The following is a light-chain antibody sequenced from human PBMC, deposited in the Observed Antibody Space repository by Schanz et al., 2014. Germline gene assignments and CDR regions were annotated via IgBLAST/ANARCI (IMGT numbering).Light chain of an antibody. Sequence: EIVLTQSPATLSLSPGERATLSCRASQSVSGSLAWYQQKPGQSPRLIIYHASNRAAGIPARFTGSGSGTDFTLTISRLEPEDFAVYYCQQYGSSPWTFGQGTKVEIK. J-gene: IGKJ1*01. CDR2: HAS. V-gene: IGKV3-20*01. CDR1: QSVSGS. CDR3: QQYGSSPWT.